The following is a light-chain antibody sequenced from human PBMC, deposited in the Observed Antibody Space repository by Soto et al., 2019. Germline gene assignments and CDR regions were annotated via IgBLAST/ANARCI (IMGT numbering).Light chain of an antibody. V-gene: IGKV1-9*01. J-gene: IGKJ4*01. Sequence: IQLTQSPSSLSASVGDRVTITCRASQDIAIYLAWYQQKPGEAPKLLIYAASTLYGGVPSRFSGSGSGTDFARTLTSLQAEDFATYYCQQLRMYPSTFGGGTKVEIK. CDR1: QDIAIY. CDR2: AAS. CDR3: QQLRMYPST.